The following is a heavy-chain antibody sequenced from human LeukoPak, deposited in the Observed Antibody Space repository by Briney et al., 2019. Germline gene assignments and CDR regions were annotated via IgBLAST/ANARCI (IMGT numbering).Heavy chain of an antibody. J-gene: IGHJ5*02. CDR3: ATYHSGTSGDWFDP. V-gene: IGHV5-51*01. CDR2: IYPDDSDT. D-gene: IGHD1-26*01. CDR1: GYSFTNYW. Sequence: GESVKISCKGSGYSFTNYWIGWVRQMPGKGLEWMGIIYPDDSDTRYSPSFQGKVTISADKSISTAYLQWSSLKSPDTATYYCATYHSGTSGDWFDPWGQGTLVTVSS.